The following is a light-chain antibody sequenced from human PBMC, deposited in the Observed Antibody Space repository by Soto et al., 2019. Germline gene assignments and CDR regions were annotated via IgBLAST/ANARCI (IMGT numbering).Light chain of an antibody. CDR3: QQYSKEST. J-gene: IGKJ2*01. CDR1: QNVSNW. V-gene: IGKV1-5*03. CDR2: KAS. Sequence: DVEMTQSPSTLPTSIGDRVTMNCRAGQNVSNWLAWYQQKPGKAPKLLIYKASRLESGVPSRFSASGSGTDFTLTINSLQSDDFATYFCQQYSKESTFGQGTKLEIK.